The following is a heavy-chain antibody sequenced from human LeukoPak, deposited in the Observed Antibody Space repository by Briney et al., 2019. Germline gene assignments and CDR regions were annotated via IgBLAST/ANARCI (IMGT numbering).Heavy chain of an antibody. Sequence: SETLSLTCTVSGGSISSYYWSWIRQPPGKGLEWIGYIYYSGSTNYNPSLKSRVTISVDTSKNQFSLKLSSVTAAGTAVYYCARAVALPGTHNGGLYGMDVSGDRATGTVSS. CDR2: IYYSGST. CDR3: ARAVALPGTHNGGLYGMDV. D-gene: IGHD6-19*01. J-gene: IGHJ6*01. CDR1: GGSISSYY. V-gene: IGHV4-59*01.